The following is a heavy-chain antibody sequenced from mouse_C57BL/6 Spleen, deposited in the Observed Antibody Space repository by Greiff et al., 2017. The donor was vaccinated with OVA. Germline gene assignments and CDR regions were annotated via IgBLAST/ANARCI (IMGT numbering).Heavy chain of an antibody. D-gene: IGHD2-10*01. V-gene: IGHV5-9*01. CDR3: ARHSPSYGLDY. CDR2: ISGGGGNT. CDR1: GFTFSSYT. Sequence: DVKLVESGGGLVKPGGSLKLSCAASGFTFSSYTMSWVRQTPEKRLEWVATISGGGGNTYYPDSVKGRFTISRDNAKNTLYLQMSSLRSEDTALYYCARHSPSYGLDYWGQGTTLTVSS. J-gene: IGHJ2*01.